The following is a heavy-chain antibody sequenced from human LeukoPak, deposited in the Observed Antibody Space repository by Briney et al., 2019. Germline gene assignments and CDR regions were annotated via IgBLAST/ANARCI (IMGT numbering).Heavy chain of an antibody. Sequence: GGSLRLSCAASGFTFSTYALHWVRQAPGKGLEYVSVISGNGDFAYYASSVKDRFTISRDNSKNTVYLQMGSLTTEDMAVYFCARGDSSRRGGFDPWGQGTMVTVSS. J-gene: IGHJ3*01. CDR3: ARGDSSRRGGFDP. CDR1: GFTFSTYA. V-gene: IGHV3-64*01. D-gene: IGHD2-15*01. CDR2: ISGNGDFA.